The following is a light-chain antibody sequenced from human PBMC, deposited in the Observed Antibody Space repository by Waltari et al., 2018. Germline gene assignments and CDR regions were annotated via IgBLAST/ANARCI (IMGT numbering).Light chain of an antibody. V-gene: IGLV2-8*01. Sequence: QSALTQPPPPSGSPARSVPSSGPGSGSDVVPYNFVSCYQQHPGKAPKLMIYEVTKRPSGVPDRFSGSKSGNTASLSVSGLQAEDEADYYCTSYAGSDKLLFGGGTKLTVL. CDR1: GSDVVPYNF. J-gene: IGLJ3*02. CDR3: TSYAGSDKLL. CDR2: EVT.